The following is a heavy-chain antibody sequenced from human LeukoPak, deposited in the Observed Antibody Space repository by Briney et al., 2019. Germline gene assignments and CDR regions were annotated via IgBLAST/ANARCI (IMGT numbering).Heavy chain of an antibody. V-gene: IGHV3-66*02. J-gene: IGHJ5*02. CDR3: ARESWGPVGP. CDR2: TYTDTSA. Sequence: GGSLRLSCAASGFTFSDYYMSWIRQAPGKGLEWVSLTYTDTSAYYADSVKGRFTISRDNSKNTLNLQMNSLRVEDTAVYYCARESWGPVGPWGQGTLVTVSS. D-gene: IGHD7-27*01. CDR1: GFTFSDYY.